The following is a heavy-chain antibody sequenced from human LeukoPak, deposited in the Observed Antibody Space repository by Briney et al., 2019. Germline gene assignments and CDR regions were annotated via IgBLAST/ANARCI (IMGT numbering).Heavy chain of an antibody. CDR1: GYSFTDYY. Sequence: ASVKVSCKASGYSFTDYYMHWVRQAPGQGLESMGWINPDSGGTNYPQKFQGGVTMTRDTSISTAYMELSRLRSDDTAVYYCARGGHYYSYSMDVWGKGTTVTVSS. J-gene: IGHJ6*03. CDR3: ARGGHYYSYSMDV. V-gene: IGHV1-2*02. CDR2: INPDSGGT.